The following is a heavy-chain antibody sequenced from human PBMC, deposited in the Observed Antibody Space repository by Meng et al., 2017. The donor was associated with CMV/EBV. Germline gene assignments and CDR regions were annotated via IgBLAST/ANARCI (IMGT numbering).Heavy chain of an antibody. V-gene: IGHV3-23*01. CDR2: ISGSGGST. Sequence: GGSLRLSCAASGFTFSSYAMSWVRQAPGKGLEWVSAISGSGGSTYHADSVKGRFTISRDNSKNTLYLQMNSLRAEDTAVYYCAKDLDNDFWSGYSEGYFQHWGQGTLVTVSS. CDR1: GFTFSSYA. D-gene: IGHD3-3*01. J-gene: IGHJ1*01. CDR3: AKDLDNDFWSGYSEGYFQH.